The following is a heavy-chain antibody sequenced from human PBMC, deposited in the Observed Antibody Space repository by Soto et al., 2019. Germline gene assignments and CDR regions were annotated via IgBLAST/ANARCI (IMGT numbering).Heavy chain of an antibody. V-gene: IGHV3-74*01. D-gene: IGHD3-10*01. J-gene: IGHJ4*02. CDR1: GFIFKMYW. CDR2: IYNDGTYS. Sequence: VGSVRLSCAASGFIFKMYWMHWVRQSPGKGLVWISRIYNDGTYSDYADSVRGRFTISRDNVNDTLYLQMNNLRAEDSGLYYCTRGPRPISTGTGAYWGQGTQVTVSS. CDR3: TRGPRPISTGTGAY.